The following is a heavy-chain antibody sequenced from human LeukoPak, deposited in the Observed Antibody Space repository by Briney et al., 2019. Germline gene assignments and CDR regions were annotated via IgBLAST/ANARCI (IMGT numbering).Heavy chain of an antibody. J-gene: IGHJ4*02. D-gene: IGHD3-22*01. CDR1: GYTFTSYY. V-gene: IGHV1-2*02. Sequence: ASVKVSCKASGYTFTSYYMHWVRQAPGQGLEWMGWINPNSGGTNYAQKFQGRVTMTRDTSISTAYMELSRLRSDDTAVYYCARVLERTYYYDSSGYSRESYFDYWGQGTLVTVSS. CDR3: ARVLERTYYYDSSGYSRESYFDY. CDR2: INPNSGGT.